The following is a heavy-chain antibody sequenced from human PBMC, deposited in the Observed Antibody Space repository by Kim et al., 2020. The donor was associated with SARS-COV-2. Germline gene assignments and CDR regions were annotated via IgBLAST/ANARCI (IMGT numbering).Heavy chain of an antibody. Sequence: SETLSLTCTVSGGSISSGGYYWSWIRQHPGKGLEWIGYIYYSGSTYYNPSLKSRVTISVDTSKNQFSLKLSSVTAADTAVYYCARAQNYYDSSGNFDYWGQGTLVTVSS. CDR2: IYYSGST. D-gene: IGHD3-22*01. J-gene: IGHJ4*02. CDR1: GGSISSGGYY. V-gene: IGHV4-31*03. CDR3: ARAQNYYDSSGNFDY.